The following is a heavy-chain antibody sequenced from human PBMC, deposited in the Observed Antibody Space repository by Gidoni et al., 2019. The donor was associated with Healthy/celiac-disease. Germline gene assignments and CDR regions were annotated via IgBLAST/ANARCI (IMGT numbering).Heavy chain of an antibody. CDR1: AGPFSRYA. CDR2: IIPIIGIA. CDR3: ARDYGIAAAFSAFDI. D-gene: IGHD6-13*01. J-gene: IGHJ3*02. V-gene: IGHV1-69*04. Sequence: QVQLVQSGAEVKKPGSSVKVSCKASAGPFSRYAISWVRQAPGQGLEWMGRIIPIIGIANYAQKFQGRVTITADKSTSTDYMELSSLRSEDTAVYYCARDYGIAAAFSAFDIWGQGTMVTVSS.